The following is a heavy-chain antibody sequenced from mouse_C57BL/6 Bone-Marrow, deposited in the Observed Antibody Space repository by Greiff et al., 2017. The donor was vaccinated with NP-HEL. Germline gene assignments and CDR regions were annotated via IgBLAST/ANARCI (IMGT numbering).Heavy chain of an antibody. V-gene: IGHV1-42*01. Sequence: EVQLQQSGPELVKPGASVKISCKASGYSFTGYYMNWVKQSPEKSLEWIGEINPSTGGTTYNQKFKGKATLTVEKSSSTAYMQLMSLTSEDSAVYYCARYGYDDLWYFDVWSTGTTLTVSS. CDR2: INPSTGGT. CDR3: ARYGYDDLWYFDV. D-gene: IGHD2-2*01. J-gene: IGHJ1*03. CDR1: GYSFTGYY.